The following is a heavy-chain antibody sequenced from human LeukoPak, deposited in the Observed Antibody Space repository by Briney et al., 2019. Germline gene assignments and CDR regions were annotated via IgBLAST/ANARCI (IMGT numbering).Heavy chain of an antibody. CDR1: GYTFTSYG. V-gene: IGHV1-18*01. CDR2: ISAYNGNT. D-gene: IGHD3-3*01. Sequence: ASVKVSCKASGYTFTSYGISWVRQAPGQGLEWMGWISAYNGNTNYAQKLQGRVTMTKATSTSTDYMELRSLRSDDTAVYYCASTSGAGDYDFWSGYYDYYYGMDVWGQGTTVTVSS. CDR3: ASTSGAGDYDFWSGYYDYYYGMDV. J-gene: IGHJ6*02.